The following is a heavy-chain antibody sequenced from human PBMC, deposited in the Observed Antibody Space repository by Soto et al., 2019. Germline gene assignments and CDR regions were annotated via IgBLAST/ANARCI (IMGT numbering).Heavy chain of an antibody. J-gene: IGHJ5*02. D-gene: IGHD5-18*01. CDR1: GFTFSSYG. V-gene: IGHV3-30*18. Sequence: QVQLVESGGGVVQPGRSLRLSCAASGFTFSSYGMHWVRQAPGKGLEWVAVISYDGSNKYYADSVKDRFTISRDNSKNTLYLQMNSLRAEDTAVYYCAKRGYGRYNWFDPWGQGTLVTVSS. CDR2: ISYDGSNK. CDR3: AKRGYGRYNWFDP.